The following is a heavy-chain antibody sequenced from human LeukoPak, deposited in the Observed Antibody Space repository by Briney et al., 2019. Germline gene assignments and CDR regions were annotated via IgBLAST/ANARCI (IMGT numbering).Heavy chain of an antibody. CDR3: AREQWELQSRPFDY. CDR2: IIPIFGTA. CDR1: GGTFSSYA. Sequence: ASVKVSCKASGGTFSSYAISWVRQAPGQGLEWMGGIIPIFGTANYAQKFQGRVTITADESTSTAYMELSSLRSEGTAVYYCAREQWELQSRPFDYWGQGTLVTVSS. V-gene: IGHV1-69*13. D-gene: IGHD1-26*01. J-gene: IGHJ4*02.